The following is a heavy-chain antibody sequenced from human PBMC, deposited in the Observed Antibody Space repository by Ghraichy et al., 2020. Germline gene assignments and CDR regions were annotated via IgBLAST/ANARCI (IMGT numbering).Heavy chain of an antibody. Sequence: GSLRLSCGASGFSFASHTMTWVRQAPGKGLEWVSAINGNGGSTYYADSVKDRFTISRDNSNNTLYLEMNNLRAEDTALYYCAKDLVGLNNYWGQGTLVTVSS. CDR2: INGNGGST. V-gene: IGHV3-23*01. J-gene: IGHJ4*02. D-gene: IGHD1-26*01. CDR3: AKDLVGLNNY. CDR1: GFSFASHT.